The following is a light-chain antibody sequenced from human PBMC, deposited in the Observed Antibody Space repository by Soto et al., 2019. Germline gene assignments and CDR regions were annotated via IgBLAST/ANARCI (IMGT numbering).Light chain of an antibody. J-gene: IGLJ7*01. CDR1: STDVYGTNF. Sequence: QSALTQPPSASGSPGQSVTISCTGTSTDVYGTNFVSWYQQHPGKAPKLMIYEVTKRPSGVPDRFSGSKSGNTASLTLSGLQAQDEAHYFCNSYPPYDTQMFGGGTQLTVL. V-gene: IGLV2-8*01. CDR3: NSYPPYDTQM. CDR2: EVT.